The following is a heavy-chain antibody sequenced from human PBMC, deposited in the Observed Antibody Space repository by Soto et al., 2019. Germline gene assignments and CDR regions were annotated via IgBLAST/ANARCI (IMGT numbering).Heavy chain of an antibody. J-gene: IGHJ4*02. D-gene: IGHD5-12*01. V-gene: IGHV1-46*01. CDR3: ARGHEQYSGFDFPYYFDF. CDR1: GYIFTNYY. Sequence: ASVKVSCKASGYIFTNYYIHWVRQAPGQGLEWMGLINPSGGTTDYAQKFQGRVTMTRDTSTRAVFMELSSLRSEDTAVYYCARGHEQYSGFDFPYYFDFWGQGTLVTVS. CDR2: INPSGGTT.